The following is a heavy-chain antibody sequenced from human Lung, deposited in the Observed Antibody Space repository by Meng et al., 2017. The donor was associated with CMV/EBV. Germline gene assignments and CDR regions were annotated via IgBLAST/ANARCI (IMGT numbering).Heavy chain of an antibody. CDR3: ARGNYYYGLDV. CDR1: GGSFSSYY. J-gene: IGHJ6*02. Sequence: LXCTISGGSFSSYYCSWIRQSPGKGLEWIGYVYYSGTTNYNPSFKSRIYISIDTSKNQFSLELSSVTAADTAVYYYARGNYYYGLDVWGQGTTVTVSS. CDR2: VYYSGTT. V-gene: IGHV4-59*01.